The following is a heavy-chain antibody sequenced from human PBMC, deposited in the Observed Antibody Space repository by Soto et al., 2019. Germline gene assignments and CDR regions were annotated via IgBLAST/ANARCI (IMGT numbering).Heavy chain of an antibody. Sequence: ASVKVSCKASGYTFTSYYMHWVRQAPGQGLEWMGIINPSGGSTSYAQKFQGRVTMTRDTSTSTVYMELSSLRSEDTAVYYCASARPIVGIAAAGTPYYYYGMDVWGQGTTVTVSS. V-gene: IGHV1-46*01. CDR3: ASARPIVGIAAAGTPYYYYGMDV. D-gene: IGHD6-13*01. CDR2: INPSGGST. CDR1: GYTFTSYY. J-gene: IGHJ6*02.